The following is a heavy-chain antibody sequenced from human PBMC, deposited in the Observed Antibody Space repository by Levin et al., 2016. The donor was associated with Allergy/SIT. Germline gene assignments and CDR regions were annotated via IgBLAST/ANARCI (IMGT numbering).Heavy chain of an antibody. CDR2: IYYSGST. CDR3: ARAICHPSGGSCFIFDI. CDR1: GGSISSYY. V-gene: IGHV4-59*01. J-gene: IGHJ3*02. D-gene: IGHD2-15*01. Sequence: GSLRLSCTVSGGSISSYYWSWIRQPPGKGLEWIGYIYYSGSTNYNPSLKSRVTISVDTSKNQFSLKLSSVTAADTAVYYCARAICHPSGGSCFIFDIWGQGTMVTVSS.